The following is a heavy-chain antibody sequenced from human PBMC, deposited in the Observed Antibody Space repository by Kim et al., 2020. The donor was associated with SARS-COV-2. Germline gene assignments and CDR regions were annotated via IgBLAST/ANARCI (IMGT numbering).Heavy chain of an antibody. CDR2: IYSGGNT. CDR1: GFTVSSNY. Sequence: GGSLRLSCAASGFTVSSNYMSWVRQAPGKGLEWVSVIYSGGNTYYADSVKGRFTISRDNSKNTLYLQMNSLRAEDTAMYYCARGGHYYYGMDVWGQGTTVTVSS. CDR3: ARGGHYYYGMDV. V-gene: IGHV3-53*01. J-gene: IGHJ6*02.